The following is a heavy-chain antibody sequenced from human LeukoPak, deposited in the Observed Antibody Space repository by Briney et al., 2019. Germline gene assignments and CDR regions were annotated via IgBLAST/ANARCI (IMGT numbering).Heavy chain of an antibody. CDR3: ARDIVTTSGFDP. Sequence: GGSLRLSCAASGFTFSSYAMSWVRQAPGKGLECISGFSGSGGSTYYADSVKGRFTISRDNSKNTLYLQMNSLRAEDTAVYYCARDIVTTSGFDPWGQGTLVTVSS. D-gene: IGHD5-12*01. J-gene: IGHJ5*02. CDR2: FSGSGGST. CDR1: GFTFSSYA. V-gene: IGHV3-23*01.